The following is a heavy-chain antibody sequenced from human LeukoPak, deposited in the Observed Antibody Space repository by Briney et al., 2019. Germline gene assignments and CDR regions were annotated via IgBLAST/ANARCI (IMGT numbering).Heavy chain of an antibody. V-gene: IGHV4-39*07. CDR2: IYYSGST. J-gene: IGHJ3*02. CDR3: ATIRWDAFDI. D-gene: IGHD3-3*01. CDR1: GGSISGSVYY. Sequence: SETLSLTCTVSGGSISGSVYYWDWIRQPPGKGLEWIGSIYYSGSTYYNPPLKSRVTISVDTSKNQFSLKLNSVTAADTAVYYCATIRWDAFDIWGQGTMVTVSS.